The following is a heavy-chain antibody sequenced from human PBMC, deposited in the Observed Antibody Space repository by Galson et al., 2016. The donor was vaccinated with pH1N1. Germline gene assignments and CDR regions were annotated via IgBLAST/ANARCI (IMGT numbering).Heavy chain of an antibody. D-gene: IGHD4-17*01. V-gene: IGHV2-5*02. J-gene: IGHJ4*02. CDR3: ARNGYGDYVGYFGY. Sequence: PALVKPTQTLTLTCTFSGFSLSTSGVGVGWIRQPPGKALEWLALIYWDDDKRYSPSLKSRRTITKDTSTNQVVLTMTNMDPVDTATYYCARNGYGDYVGYFGYWGQGTLVTVSS. CDR2: IYWDDDK. CDR1: GFSLSTSGVG.